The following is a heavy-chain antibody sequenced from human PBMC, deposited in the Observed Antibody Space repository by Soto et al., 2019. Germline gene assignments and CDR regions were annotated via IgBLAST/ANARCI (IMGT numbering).Heavy chain of an antibody. CDR2: IKQDGGEK. V-gene: IGHV3-7*03. CDR1: GFSFNMYW. CDR3: VRDQLILPADDFYYGVDV. Sequence: ELQLVESGGGSVQPGESLRLSCVASGFSFNMYWMSWIRQAPGKGLEWVARIKQDGGEKYYVDSVKGRFTVSRDNAKNSLHLQLHSVSADDAGIYYCVRDQLILPADDFYYGVDVWGQGTTVTVSS. J-gene: IGHJ6*02.